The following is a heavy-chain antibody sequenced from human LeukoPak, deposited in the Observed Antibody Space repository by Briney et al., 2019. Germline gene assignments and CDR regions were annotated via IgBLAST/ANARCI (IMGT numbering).Heavy chain of an antibody. CDR3: ARVDDRGHYYDSSGPRKLFDY. V-gene: IGHV1-2*02. D-gene: IGHD3-22*01. CDR1: GYTFTGYW. CDR2: INPDSGGT. J-gene: IGHJ4*02. Sequence: ASVKVSCKAFGYTFTGYWMHWVRQAPGQGLEWVGWINPDSGGTNYARKFQGRVTMTRDTSIRAAYMELRRLRSDDTAVYYCARVDDRGHYYDSSGPRKLFDYWGQGTLVTVSS.